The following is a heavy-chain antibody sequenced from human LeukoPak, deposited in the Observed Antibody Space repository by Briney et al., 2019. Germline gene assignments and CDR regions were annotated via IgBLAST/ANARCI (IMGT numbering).Heavy chain of an antibody. J-gene: IGHJ4*02. CDR3: ARVKGSFRPIDY. V-gene: IGHV1-18*01. D-gene: IGHD3-16*02. Sequence: ASVKVSCKASGYTFTNYGISWVRQAPGQGLEWMGWISAYNGNTNYAQKFQGRVTMTTDTSTSTGYVELRSLRSDDTAVYYCARVKGSFRPIDYWGQGTLVTVSS. CDR2: ISAYNGNT. CDR1: GYTFTNYG.